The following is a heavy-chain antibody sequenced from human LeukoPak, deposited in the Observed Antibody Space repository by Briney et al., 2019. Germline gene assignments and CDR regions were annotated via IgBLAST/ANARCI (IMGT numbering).Heavy chain of an antibody. CDR1: GFTVSSNY. CDR3: AKGHYYGSGSLDY. J-gene: IGHJ4*02. V-gene: IGHV3-53*01. CDR2: IYSGGST. D-gene: IGHD3-10*01. Sequence: GSLRLSCAASGFTVSSNYMSWVRQAPGKGLEWVSVIYSGGSTYYADSVKGRFTISRDNSKNTLYVQMNSLRAEDTAVYYCAKGHYYGSGSLDYWGQGTLVTVSS.